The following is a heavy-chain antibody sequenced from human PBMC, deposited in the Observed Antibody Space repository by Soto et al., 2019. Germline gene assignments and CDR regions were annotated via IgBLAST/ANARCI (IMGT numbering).Heavy chain of an antibody. V-gene: IGHV1-69*02. CDR2: VNPIVSMS. CDR1: GDTFNFYS. Sequence: QVQLVQSGAEVKRPGSSVKVSCKASGDTFNFYSINWVRQAPGLGLEWMGRVNPIVSMSNYAQKFQGRVTXTXEXXTRTDYTELSSLKSEDTAIYYCASSSGSRYRGFDYWGQGALVTVSS. D-gene: IGHD3-10*01. J-gene: IGHJ4*02. CDR3: ASSSGSRYRGFDY.